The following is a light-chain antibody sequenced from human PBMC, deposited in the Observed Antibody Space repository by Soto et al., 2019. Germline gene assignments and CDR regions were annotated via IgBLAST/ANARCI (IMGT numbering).Light chain of an antibody. V-gene: IGKV3-11*01. CDR2: DAS. Sequence: EIVLTQSPATLSLSPGEGATLSCRASQSVSSYLVWYQQKPGQAPRLLIYDASNRATGIPARFSGSGSGTDFTLTISSLEPEDFAVYYCQQRGNRPPWTFGQGTKVDIK. CDR3: QQRGNRPPWT. CDR1: QSVSSY. J-gene: IGKJ1*01.